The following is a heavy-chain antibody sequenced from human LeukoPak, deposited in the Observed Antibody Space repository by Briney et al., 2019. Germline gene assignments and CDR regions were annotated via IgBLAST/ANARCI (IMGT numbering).Heavy chain of an antibody. D-gene: IGHD2-2*02. CDR3: ARAGDCSSTSCYTGWFDP. CDR2: IIPILGIA. Sequence: SVKVSCKASGYTFTSYTISWVRQAPGQGLEWMGRIIPILGIANYAQKFQGRVTITADKSTSTAYMELSSLRSEDTAVYYCARAGDCSSTSCYTGWFDPWGQGTLVTVSS. CDR1: GYTFTSYT. V-gene: IGHV1-69*02. J-gene: IGHJ5*02.